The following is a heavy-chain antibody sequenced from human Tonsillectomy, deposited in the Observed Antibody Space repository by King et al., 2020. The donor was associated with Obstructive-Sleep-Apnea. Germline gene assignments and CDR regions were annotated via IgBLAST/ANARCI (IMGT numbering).Heavy chain of an antibody. CDR3: ARYSGVWSLGD. J-gene: IGHJ4*02. V-gene: IGHV4-34*01. Sequence: VQLQQWGAGLLKPSETLSLTCAVYGGSFSGYYWSWIRQPPGKGLEWIGEINHSGSTNYSPSLKSRVTMSVDTSRNQFSLELRSVTAADTAVYYCARYSGVWSLGDWGQGTLVTVSS. CDR2: INHSGST. D-gene: IGHD1-26*01. CDR1: GGSFSGYY.